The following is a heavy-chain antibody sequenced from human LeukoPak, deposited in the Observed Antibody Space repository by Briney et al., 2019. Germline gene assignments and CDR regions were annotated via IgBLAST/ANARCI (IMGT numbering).Heavy chain of an antibody. D-gene: IGHD5-18*01. CDR1: GFTVDDYA. V-gene: IGHV3-43*02. Sequence: GGSLRLSCAASGFTVDDYAMHWVRQSPGKGLEWVSLISGDGGSTYYADSVKGRFTISRDNSKNSLYLQMNSLRTEDTALYYCAKQSQVDTAMVTLPNYYFDYWGQGTLVTVSS. J-gene: IGHJ4*02. CDR3: AKQSQVDTAMVTLPNYYFDY. CDR2: ISGDGGST.